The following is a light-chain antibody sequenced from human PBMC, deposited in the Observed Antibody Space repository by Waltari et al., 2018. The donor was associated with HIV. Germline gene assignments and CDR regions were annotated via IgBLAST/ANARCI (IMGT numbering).Light chain of an antibody. CDR3: QQYYKWPLT. CDR1: QSVSSK. Sequence: VMLQSPATLSVSPGERDTLSCRASQSVSSKLAWYQQKPGQAPRLLIYGASTRSTGIPGRFSGSESGTEFILTISSLQSEDCAVYYCQQYYKWPLTFGQGTRLEIK. CDR2: GAS. V-gene: IGKV3D-15*01. J-gene: IGKJ5*01.